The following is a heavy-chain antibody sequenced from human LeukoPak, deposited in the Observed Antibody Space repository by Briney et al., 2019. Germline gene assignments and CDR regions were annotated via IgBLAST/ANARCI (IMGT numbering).Heavy chain of an antibody. CDR3: ARHLCSGGSCYLSGRAGY. J-gene: IGHJ4*02. Sequence: GESLKISCKGSGYSFTSYWIGWVRQMPGKGLEWMGIIYPGDSDTRYSPSFRGQVTISADKSISTACLQWSSLKASDTAMYYCARHLCSGGSCYLSGRAGYWGQGTLVTVSP. D-gene: IGHD2-15*01. CDR1: GYSFTSYW. CDR2: IYPGDSDT. V-gene: IGHV5-51*01.